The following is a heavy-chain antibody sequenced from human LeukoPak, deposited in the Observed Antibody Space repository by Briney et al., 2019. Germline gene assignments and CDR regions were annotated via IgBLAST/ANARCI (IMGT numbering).Heavy chain of an antibody. D-gene: IGHD4-11*01. CDR3: AIETPSVQYPNWFDP. CDR2: ISSSGSTI. J-gene: IGHJ5*02. Sequence: GGSLRLSRAASGFTFSDYYMSWIRQAPGKGLEWVSYISSSGSTIYYADSVKGRFTISRDNAKNSLYLQMNSLRAEDTAVYYCAIETPSVQYPNWFDPWGQGTLVTVSS. V-gene: IGHV3-11*04. CDR1: GFTFSDYY.